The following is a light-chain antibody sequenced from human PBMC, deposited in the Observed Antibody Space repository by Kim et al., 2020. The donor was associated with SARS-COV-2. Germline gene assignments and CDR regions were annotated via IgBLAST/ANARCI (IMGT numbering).Light chain of an antibody. Sequence: DIQMTQSPSSLSASVGDRVTITCRASQGVSNYVAWYHQKPGKLHKLLIYAASTLQPGVPSRFSGSGSGTDFTLTITSLHAEDVGTYYCKNYNRDPPLTFGGGTKVDIK. CDR2: AAS. V-gene: IGKV1-27*01. CDR1: QGVSNY. J-gene: IGKJ4*01. CDR3: KNYNRDPPLT.